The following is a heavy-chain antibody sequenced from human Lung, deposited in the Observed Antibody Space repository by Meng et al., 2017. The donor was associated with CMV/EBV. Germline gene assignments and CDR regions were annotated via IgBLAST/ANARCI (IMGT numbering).Heavy chain of an antibody. J-gene: IGHJ6*01. Sequence: ASVXVSXKASGYTFTSYYMHWVRQAPGQGLEWMGIINPSGGSTSYAQKFQGRVTMTRDTSTSTVYMELSSLRSEDTAVYYCARDLAAAGTGSGWDYYYYGMDVWGPGNXV. D-gene: IGHD6-13*01. CDR3: ARDLAAAGTGSGWDYYYYGMDV. CDR2: INPSGGST. CDR1: GYTFTSYY. V-gene: IGHV1-46*01.